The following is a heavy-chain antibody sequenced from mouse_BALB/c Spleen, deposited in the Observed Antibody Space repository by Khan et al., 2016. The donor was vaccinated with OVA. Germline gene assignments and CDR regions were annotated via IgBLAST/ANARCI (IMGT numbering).Heavy chain of an antibody. CDR2: INPGSGGT. CDR1: GYAFTNYL. CDR3: SRSGYGFGAY. V-gene: IGHV1-54*01. Sequence: QVQLQQSGAELVRPGTSVKVSCKASGYAFTNYLIEWVKQRPGQGLEWIGVINPGSGGTNYNEKFKDKATLTADKSSSTAYMQLSSLASDDPAVYFCSRSGYGFGAYWGPGTLVTVSA. D-gene: IGHD3-2*02. J-gene: IGHJ3*01.